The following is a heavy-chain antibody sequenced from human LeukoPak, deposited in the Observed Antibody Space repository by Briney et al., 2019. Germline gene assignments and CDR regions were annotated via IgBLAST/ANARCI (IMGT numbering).Heavy chain of an antibody. Sequence: GGSLRLSCAASGFTFINAWMTWVRQAPGKGLEWVGRLKSKTDGGTTDYAEPGKGRFTISRDDSKNTLYLQMNSLKTEDTAVYFCAAGVGTTDFDYWGQGTLVTVSS. V-gene: IGHV3-15*01. CDR1: GFTFINAW. CDR3: AAGVGTTDFDY. J-gene: IGHJ4*02. D-gene: IGHD1-14*01. CDR2: LKSKTDGGTT.